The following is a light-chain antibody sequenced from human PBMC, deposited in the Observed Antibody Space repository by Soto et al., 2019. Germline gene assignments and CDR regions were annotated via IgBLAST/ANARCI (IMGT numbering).Light chain of an antibody. CDR2: GAS. CDR3: VQHINYPWT. CDR1: QGIGTD. J-gene: IGKJ1*01. Sequence: IQITQSPSSLSASVEDRVTILARASQGIGTDLGWYQQKPGKPPEVLIYGASDLQSGVPPRFSGSGSGTDFTLAISSLQPEDSATYYCVQHINYPWTFGRGTKVDIK. V-gene: IGKV1-6*02.